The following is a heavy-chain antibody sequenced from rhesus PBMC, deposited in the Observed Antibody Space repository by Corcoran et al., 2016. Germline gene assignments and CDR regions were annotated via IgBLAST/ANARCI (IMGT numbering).Heavy chain of an antibody. CDR2: GSGSRGST. D-gene: IGHD2-21*01. J-gene: IGHJ5-1*01. CDR3: ARVIVVGNRFDV. CDR1: GHSISRGDY. Sequence: QGQLQESGPGLVKSSETLSLSCAVAGHSISRGDYWGWIRQTPGKGLAYIGYGSGSRGSTYYTPTLRSRVTSSDATSKTQFSLKLLSVAAADTAVDYCARVIVVGNRFDVWGPGVLVTVSS. V-gene: IGHV4-99*01.